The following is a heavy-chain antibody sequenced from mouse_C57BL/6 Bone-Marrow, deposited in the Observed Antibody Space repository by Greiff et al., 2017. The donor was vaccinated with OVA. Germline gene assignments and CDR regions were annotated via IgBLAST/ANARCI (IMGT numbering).Heavy chain of an antibody. D-gene: IGHD2-4*01. CDR1: GYTFTEYT. CDR3: ARHEIYYDYDDYFDY. J-gene: IGHJ2*01. CDR2: FYPGSGSI. V-gene: IGHV1-62-2*01. Sequence: VQRVESGAELVKPGASVKLSCKASGYTFTEYTIHWVKQRSGQGLEWIGWFYPGSGSIKYNEKFKDKATLTADKSSSTVYMELSRLTSEDSAVYFCARHEIYYDYDDYFDYWGQGTTLTVSS.